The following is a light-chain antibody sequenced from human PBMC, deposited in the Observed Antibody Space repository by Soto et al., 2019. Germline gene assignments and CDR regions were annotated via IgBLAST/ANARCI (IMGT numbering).Light chain of an antibody. V-gene: IGKV2-30*02. CDR2: KVS. CDR3: MQSTHWPPLT. J-gene: IGKJ4*01. Sequence: VVMTQSPLSLPVTLGQPASISCRSSQSLVHSDGNTYLNWFQQRPGQSPRRLIYKVSYRDSGVPDRFSGSGSGTDFTLKISRVEAEDVGIYYWMQSTHWPPLTFGGGTKVEIK. CDR1: QSLVHSDGNTY.